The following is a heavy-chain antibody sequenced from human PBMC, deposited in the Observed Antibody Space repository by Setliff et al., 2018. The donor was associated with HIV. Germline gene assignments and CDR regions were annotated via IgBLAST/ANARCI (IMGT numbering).Heavy chain of an antibody. V-gene: IGHV3-74*01. CDR3: HCFMAG. J-gene: IGHJ6*03. CDR1: GFTFSSYW. Sequence: GGSLRLSCAASGFTFSSYWMHWVRQVPGKGLVWVSRINSDGSSTNYADSVKGRFTISRDNAKSTLYLQMNSLRGEDTAVYYCHCFMAGWGKGTTVTVSS. CDR2: INSDGSST.